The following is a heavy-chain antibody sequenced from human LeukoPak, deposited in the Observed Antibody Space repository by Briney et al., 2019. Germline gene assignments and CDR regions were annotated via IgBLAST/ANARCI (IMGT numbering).Heavy chain of an antibody. D-gene: IGHD3-10*01. CDR1: GGSISSSSYY. J-gene: IGHJ4*02. CDR2: IYYSGST. Sequence: SETLSLTCTVSGGSISSSSYYWGWIRQPPGKGLEWLGSIYYSGSTYYNPSLKSRVTISVDTSKNQFSLKLSSVTAADTAVYYCARHPLDVLLWFGELTSYFDYWGQGTLVTVSS. V-gene: IGHV4-39*01. CDR3: ARHPLDVLLWFGELTSYFDY.